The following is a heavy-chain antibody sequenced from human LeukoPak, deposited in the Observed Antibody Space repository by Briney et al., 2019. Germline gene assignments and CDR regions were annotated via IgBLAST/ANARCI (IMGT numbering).Heavy chain of an antibody. Sequence: PSETLSLTCTVSGDSISSYYWSWIRQPAGKGLEWIGRIYTSGSTNYNPSLKSRVTMSVDTSKNQFSLKLSSVTAADTAVYCCARHAADFWNLDYWGQGTLVTVSS. V-gene: IGHV4-4*07. CDR3: ARHAADFWNLDY. D-gene: IGHD3-3*01. CDR2: IYTSGST. CDR1: GDSISSYY. J-gene: IGHJ4*02.